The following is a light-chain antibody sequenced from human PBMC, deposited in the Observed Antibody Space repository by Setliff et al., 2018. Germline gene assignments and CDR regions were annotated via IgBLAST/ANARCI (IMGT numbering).Light chain of an antibody. Sequence: QSALTQPRPVSGSPGQSVTISCTGTSSDVGAYNYVSWYQHHPGKVPKLMVYDVTKRPSGVPDRFSGSKSGNTASLTISGLQAEDEADYYCCSFAGTYYVFESGTKVTV. CDR1: SSDVGAYNY. V-gene: IGLV2-11*01. J-gene: IGLJ1*01. CDR3: CSFAGTYYV. CDR2: DVT.